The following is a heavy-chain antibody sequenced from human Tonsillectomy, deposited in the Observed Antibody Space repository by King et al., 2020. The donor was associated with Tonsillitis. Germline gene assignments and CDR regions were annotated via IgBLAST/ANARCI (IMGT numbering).Heavy chain of an antibody. J-gene: IGHJ4*02. V-gene: IGHV3-33*08. CDR1: GFTFSGYG. Sequence: VQLVESGGGVVQPGRSLRLSCAASGFTFSGYGMHWVRQAPGKGLEWVAVIWYDGSNKYDSDSVQGRFTISRANSKTTLYLQMSSLRADDTAVYYCAGENGLSSSWVYYFDYWGQGTLVTVSS. CDR3: AGENGLSSSWVYYFDY. D-gene: IGHD6-13*01. CDR2: IWYDGSNK.